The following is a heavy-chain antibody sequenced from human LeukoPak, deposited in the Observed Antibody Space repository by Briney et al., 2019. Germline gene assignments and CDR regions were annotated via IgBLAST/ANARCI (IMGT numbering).Heavy chain of an antibody. CDR2: IYSGGSA. CDR3: ARHREISTRDFEY. Sequence: GGSLRLSCAASGFTVSSNDMSWVRQAPGKGLEWVSLIYSGGSAYYADSVKGRFTISRDNSKNTLYLQMNSLRVEDTAVYYCARHREISTRDFEYWGRGTLVTVSS. CDR1: GFTVSSND. J-gene: IGHJ2*01. D-gene: IGHD1-14*01. V-gene: IGHV3-53*01.